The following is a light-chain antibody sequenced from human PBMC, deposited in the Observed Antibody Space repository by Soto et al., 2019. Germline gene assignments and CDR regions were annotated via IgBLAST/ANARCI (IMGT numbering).Light chain of an antibody. CDR2: EVS. V-gene: IGLV2-14*01. CDR1: SSDVGDYKY. CDR3: NSCTDTTSLI. Sequence: QSVLTQPASVSGSPGQPITISCTGTSSDVGDYKYVSWYQQHPGKAPKLIIYEVSNRPSGISNRFSGSKSGNTASLTISGLQAEDEADYYCNSCTDTTSLIFGGGTKVTVL. J-gene: IGLJ2*01.